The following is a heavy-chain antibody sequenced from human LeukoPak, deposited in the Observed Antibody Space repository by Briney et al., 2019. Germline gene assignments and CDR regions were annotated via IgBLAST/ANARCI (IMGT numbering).Heavy chain of an antibody. CDR2: INHSGST. V-gene: IGHV4-34*01. D-gene: IGHD1-26*01. J-gene: IGHJ4*02. CDR1: GGSFSGYY. Sequence: PSETLSLTCAVYGGSFSGYYWSWIRQPPGKGLEWIGEINHSGSTNYNPSLKRRVTISVDTSKNQFSLKLSSVTAADTAVYYCATSGGGVGATTFGYWGQGTLVTVSS. CDR3: ATSGGGVGATTFGY.